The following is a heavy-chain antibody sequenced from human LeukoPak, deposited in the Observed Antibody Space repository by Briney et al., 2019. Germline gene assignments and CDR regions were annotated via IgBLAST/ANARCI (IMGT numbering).Heavy chain of an antibody. V-gene: IGHV3-30*02. D-gene: IGHD6-13*01. CDR1: GFTFSSYG. Sequence: GGSLRLSCAASGFTFSSYGMHWVRQAPGKGLEWVAFIRYDGSNKYYADSVKGRFTISRDNSKNTLYLQMNSLRAEDTAVYYCAKEAHLRAAAGTVPAFDIWGQGTMVTVSS. CDR2: IRYDGSNK. CDR3: AKEAHLRAAAGTVPAFDI. J-gene: IGHJ3*02.